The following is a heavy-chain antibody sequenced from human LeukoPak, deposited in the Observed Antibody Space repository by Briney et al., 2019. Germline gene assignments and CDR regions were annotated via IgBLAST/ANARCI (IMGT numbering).Heavy chain of an antibody. Sequence: ASVKVSCKASGGTFSSYAISWVRQATGQGLEWMGWMNPNSGNTGYAQKFQGRVTMTRNTSISTAYMELSSLRSEDTAVYYCARGELIAAAGNTVDYWGQGTLVTVSS. D-gene: IGHD6-13*01. CDR3: ARGELIAAAGNTVDY. V-gene: IGHV1-8*02. CDR2: MNPNSGNT. CDR1: GGTFSSYA. J-gene: IGHJ4*02.